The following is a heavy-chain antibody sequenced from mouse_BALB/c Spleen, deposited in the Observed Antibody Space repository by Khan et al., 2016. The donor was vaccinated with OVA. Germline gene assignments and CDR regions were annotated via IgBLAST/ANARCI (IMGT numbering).Heavy chain of an antibody. CDR1: GYSFTGYF. Sequence: VQLQQSGPELVKPGASVKISCKASGYSFTGYFTNWVMQSHGKSLEWIGRINPHIGETFYNQKFKGKATLTVDESSSTAHMELRSLASEDSAVYYCARIYRSDFDYWGQGTTLTVSS. CDR3: ARIYRSDFDY. CDR2: INPHIGET. J-gene: IGHJ2*01. V-gene: IGHV1-20*02. D-gene: IGHD1-1*01.